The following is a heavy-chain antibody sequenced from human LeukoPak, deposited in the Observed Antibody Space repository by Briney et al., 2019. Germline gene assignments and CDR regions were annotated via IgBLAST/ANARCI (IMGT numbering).Heavy chain of an antibody. V-gene: IGHV4-31*03. CDR3: ARDLSYCGGDCYPYYFDY. J-gene: IGHJ4*02. Sequence: PSETLSLTCTVSGGSISSDGYYWSWIRQHPGKGLEWIGNIYYSGSTDYNPSLKSRVAISIDTSKNQFSLNLSSVTAADTAVYYCARDLSYCGGDCYPYYFDYWGQGSLVTVSS. D-gene: IGHD2-21*02. CDR1: GGSISSDGYY. CDR2: IYYSGST.